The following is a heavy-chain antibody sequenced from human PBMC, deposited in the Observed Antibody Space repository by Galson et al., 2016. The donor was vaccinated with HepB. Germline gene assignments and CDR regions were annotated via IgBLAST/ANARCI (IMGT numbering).Heavy chain of an antibody. CDR1: GFTFSNAW. D-gene: IGHD2-15*01. V-gene: IGHV3-15*01. CDR3: TTGPVVVAAPGDY. Sequence: SLRLSCAASGFTFSNAWMSWVRQAPGKGLEWVGRITSKTDGGTTDYAAPVKGRFTISRDDSKNTLYLQMNGLKTEDTALYYCTTGPVVVAAPGDYWGQGTLVTVSS. CDR2: ITSKTDGGTT. J-gene: IGHJ4*02.